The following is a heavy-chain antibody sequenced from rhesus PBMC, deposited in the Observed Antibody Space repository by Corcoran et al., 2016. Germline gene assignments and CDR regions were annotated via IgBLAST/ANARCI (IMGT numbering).Heavy chain of an antibody. CDR1: GYSFPNYW. Sequence: EVQLVQSGAEVKSPGESLRISCKTYGYSFPNYWISWVRQMPGKGLEWMGMIYPGDSDTRYSPSFQGQVTISADKSINTAYLQWSSLKASDTATYYCATMYSGNSNYFDYWGQGVLVTVSS. CDR2: IYPGDSDT. J-gene: IGHJ4*01. CDR3: ATMYSGNSNYFDY. V-gene: IGHV5-2*01. D-gene: IGHD1-44*01.